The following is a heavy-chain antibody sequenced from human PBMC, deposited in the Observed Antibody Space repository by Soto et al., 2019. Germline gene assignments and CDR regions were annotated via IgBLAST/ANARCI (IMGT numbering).Heavy chain of an antibody. Sequence: GASVKVSCKASGYTFTSYYMHWVRQAPGQGLEWMGIINPSGGSTSYAQKFQGRVTMTRDTSTSTVYMELSSLRSEDTAVYYCARIPPYCSSTSCYLGYWGQGTLVTVSS. CDR1: GYTFTSYY. CDR2: INPSGGST. J-gene: IGHJ4*02. CDR3: ARIPPYCSSTSCYLGY. V-gene: IGHV1-46*03. D-gene: IGHD2-2*01.